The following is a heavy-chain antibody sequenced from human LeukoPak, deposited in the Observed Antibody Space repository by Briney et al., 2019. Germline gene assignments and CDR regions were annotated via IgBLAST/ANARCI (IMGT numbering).Heavy chain of an antibody. V-gene: IGHV4-61*02. CDR2: FYTSGRT. CDR1: GGSISSGSYY. CDR3: ARFVGKRSNAFDI. J-gene: IGHJ3*02. Sequence: PSQTLSLTCTVSGGSISSGSYYWSWLRQPAGKGLEWIVLFYTSGRTNYNPSLKSRVIISEDTSKTQFSLKLSSVTAADTAVYYCARFVGKRSNAFDIWGQGTMVTVSS. D-gene: IGHD2-15*01.